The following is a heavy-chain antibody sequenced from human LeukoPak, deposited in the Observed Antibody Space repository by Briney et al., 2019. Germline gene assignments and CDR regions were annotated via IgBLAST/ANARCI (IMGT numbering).Heavy chain of an antibody. D-gene: IGHD5-24*01. CDR1: GFTFDDYA. CDR2: ISWDGGTT. Sequence: GGSLRLSCAASGFTFDDYAMHWVSQAPGKGLEWVSLISWDGGTTYYADSVKGRFTISRDSSKNSLYLQMNSLRAEDTALYYCAKPRRDGYNLGWYFDLWGRGTLVTVSS. J-gene: IGHJ2*01. V-gene: IGHV3-43D*03. CDR3: AKPRRDGYNLGWYFDL.